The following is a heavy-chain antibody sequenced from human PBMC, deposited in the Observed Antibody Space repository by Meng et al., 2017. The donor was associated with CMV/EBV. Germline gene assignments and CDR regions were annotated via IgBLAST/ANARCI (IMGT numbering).Heavy chain of an antibody. CDR2: IYTSGST. Sequence: QVQLQESGPGLGRLSETLSLTCTLSGGSISSYYWSWIRQPAGKGLEWIGRIYTSGSTNYTPSLKSRVTMSVDTSKNQFSMNLRSVTAADTAVYYCARHGDTPMVVGIDYWGQGTLVTVSS. CDR1: GGSISSYY. D-gene: IGHD5-18*01. CDR3: ARHGDTPMVVGIDY. J-gene: IGHJ4*02. V-gene: IGHV4-4*07.